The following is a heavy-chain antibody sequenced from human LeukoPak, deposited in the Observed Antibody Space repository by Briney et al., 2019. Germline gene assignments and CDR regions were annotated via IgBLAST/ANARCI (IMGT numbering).Heavy chain of an antibody. CDR1: GFTFSSYG. CDR2: IRYDGSNK. V-gene: IGHV3-30*02. D-gene: IGHD3-22*01. Sequence: GGSLRLSCAASGFTFSSYGMHWVRQAPGKGLEWVAFIRYDGSNKYYADSVKGRFTISRDNAKNSLYLQMNSLRAEDTAVYYCAGGHSSGYYPIDYWGQGTLVTVSS. J-gene: IGHJ4*02. CDR3: AGGHSSGYYPIDY.